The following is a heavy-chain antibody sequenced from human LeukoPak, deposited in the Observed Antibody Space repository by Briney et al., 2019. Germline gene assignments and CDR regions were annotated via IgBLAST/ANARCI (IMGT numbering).Heavy chain of an antibody. D-gene: IGHD2-15*01. CDR3: AKNGDRGAYCSGGTCYPYYYYMDV. V-gene: IGHV3-23*01. CDR2: ISDGGSIT. J-gene: IGHJ6*03. CDR1: GFTFSDYG. Sequence: GGSLRLSCAASGFTFSDYGMSWVRQAPGKGLEWVSTISDGGSITYYADSVKGRFTISRDNSKNTLFLQMNSLRAEDTAVYYCAKNGDRGAYCSGGTCYPYYYYMDVWGKGTTVTISS.